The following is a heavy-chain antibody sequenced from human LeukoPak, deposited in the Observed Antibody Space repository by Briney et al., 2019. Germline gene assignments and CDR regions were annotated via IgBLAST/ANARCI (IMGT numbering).Heavy chain of an antibody. J-gene: IGHJ6*03. CDR1: GFTFSSYA. CDR3: AKDSLTTVTTAGYYYYYYYMDV. Sequence: GGSLRLSCAASGFTFSSYAMSWVRQAPGKELEWVSAISGSGGSTYYADSVKGRFTISRDNSKNTLYLQMNSLRAEDTAVYYCAKDSLTTVTTAGYYYYYYYMDVWGKGTTVTVSS. CDR2: ISGSGGST. V-gene: IGHV3-23*01. D-gene: IGHD4-17*01.